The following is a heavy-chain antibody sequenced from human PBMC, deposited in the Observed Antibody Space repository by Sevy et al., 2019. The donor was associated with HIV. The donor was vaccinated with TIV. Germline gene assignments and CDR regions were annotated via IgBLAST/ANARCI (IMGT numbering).Heavy chain of an antibody. CDR2: IKQDGSEK. CDR3: ATVAEHYDGGGYYSYFDY. CDR1: GFTFSSYW. J-gene: IGHJ4*02. D-gene: IGHD3-22*01. Sequence: GGSLRLSCAASGFTFSSYWMSWVRQAPGKGLEWVANIKQDGSEKYYVDSVKGRFTISRDNAKNSLYLQMNSLRAEDTAVYYCATVAEHYDGGGYYSYFDYWGQGTLVTVSS. V-gene: IGHV3-7*01.